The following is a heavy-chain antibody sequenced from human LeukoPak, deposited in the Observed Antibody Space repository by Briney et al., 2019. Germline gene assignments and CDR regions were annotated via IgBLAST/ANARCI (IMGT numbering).Heavy chain of an antibody. V-gene: IGHV3-30*18. CDR2: ISYDGSNK. D-gene: IGHD3-22*01. Sequence: GGSLRLSCAASGFTFSGSGMHWVRQAPGKGLEWVAVISYDGSNKYYADSVKGRFTISRDNSKNTLYLQMNSLRAEDTAVYYCAKGPYYYDSSGYLHWGQGTLVTVSS. J-gene: IGHJ4*02. CDR3: AKGPYYYDSSGYLH. CDR1: GFTFSGSG.